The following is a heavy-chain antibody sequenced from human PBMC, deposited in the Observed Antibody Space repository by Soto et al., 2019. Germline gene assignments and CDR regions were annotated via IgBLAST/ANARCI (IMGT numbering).Heavy chain of an antibody. CDR2: FSDSGGST. CDR3: AKDLVSRYDILTDYPRIDN. CDR1: GFTFSSYA. D-gene: IGHD3-9*01. J-gene: IGHJ4*02. V-gene: IGHV3-23*01. Sequence: HPGGSLRLSCAASGFTFSSYAMSWVRQAPGKGLEWVSGFSDSGGSTYYADSVKGRFTISRDNSKNTLYLQMNTLRVEDTAVYHCAKDLVSRYDILTDYPRIDNWGQGALVTVSS.